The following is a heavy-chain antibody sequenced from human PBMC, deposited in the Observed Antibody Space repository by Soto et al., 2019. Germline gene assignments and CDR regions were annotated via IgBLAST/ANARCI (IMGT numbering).Heavy chain of an antibody. V-gene: IGHV3-23*01. Sequence: GGSLRLACAASGFKFSNYAMSWVRQAPGKGLEWVSLISATGGGTYYADSVKGRFTISRDNSHNTLYLQVHSLTAEDTAVYYCAKDRRAGGNSAFYFDFWGQGAQVTVST. D-gene: IGHD3-16*01. CDR2: ISATGGGT. CDR3: AKDRRAGGNSAFYFDF. J-gene: IGHJ4*02. CDR1: GFKFSNYA.